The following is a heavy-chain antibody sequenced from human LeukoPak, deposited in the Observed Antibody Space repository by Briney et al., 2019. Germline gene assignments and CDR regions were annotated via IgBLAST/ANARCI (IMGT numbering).Heavy chain of an antibody. D-gene: IGHD6-19*01. CDR2: IYYSGST. V-gene: IGHV4-59*01. CDR1: GGSISSYY. CDR3: ARDRGSSGWYEGDY. J-gene: IGHJ4*02. Sequence: SETLSLTCTVSGGSISSYYWSWIRQPPGKGLEWIGYIYYSGSTNYNPSLKSRVAISVDTSKNQFSLKLSSVTAADTAVYYCARDRGSSGWYEGDYWGQGTLVTVSS.